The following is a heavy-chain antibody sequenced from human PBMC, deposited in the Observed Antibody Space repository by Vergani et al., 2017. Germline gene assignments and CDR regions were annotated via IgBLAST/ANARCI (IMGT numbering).Heavy chain of an antibody. CDR2: ISGSGGST. J-gene: IGHJ6*03. CDR3: AKAKGYYYYYYMDV. V-gene: IGHV3-23*01. Sequence: EVQLLESGGGLVQPGGSLRLSCAASGFTFSSYAMSWVRQAPGKGLEWVSAISGSGGSTYYADSVKGRFTISGDNSKNTLYLQMNSLRAEDTAVYYCAKAKGYYYYYYMDVWGKGTTVTVSS. CDR1: GFTFSSYA.